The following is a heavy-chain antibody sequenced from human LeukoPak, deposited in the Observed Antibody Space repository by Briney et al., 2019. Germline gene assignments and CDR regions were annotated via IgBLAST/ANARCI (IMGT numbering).Heavy chain of an antibody. CDR3: ARIGGDRHPIEY. Sequence: PGGSLRLSCAASGFSFSNHWMTWVRQAPGKGLEWVANIKQDGSDKNHVDSVKGRFTISRDNAKNTLYLQMNSLRAEDTAVYYCARIGGDRHPIEYWGQGTLVTVSS. CDR1: GFSFSNHW. J-gene: IGHJ4*02. D-gene: IGHD2-21*02. V-gene: IGHV3-7*04. CDR2: IKQDGSDK.